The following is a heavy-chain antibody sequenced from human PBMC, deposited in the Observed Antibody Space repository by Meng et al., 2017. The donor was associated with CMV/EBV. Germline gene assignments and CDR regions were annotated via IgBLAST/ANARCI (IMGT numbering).Heavy chain of an antibody. Sequence: HVQLGEAGAWVKKPGASGKAPCKASGGTFSSYAISWVRQAPGQGLEWMGGIIPIFGTANYAQKFQGRVTITADESTSTAYMELSSLRSEDTAVYYCAREGYCGGDCFYDYWGQGTLVTVSS. J-gene: IGHJ4*02. V-gene: IGHV1-69*12. CDR1: GGTFSSYA. CDR2: IIPIFGTA. D-gene: IGHD2-21*02. CDR3: AREGYCGGDCFYDY.